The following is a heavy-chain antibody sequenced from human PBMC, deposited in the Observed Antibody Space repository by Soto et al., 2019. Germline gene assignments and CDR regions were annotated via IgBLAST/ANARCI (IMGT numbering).Heavy chain of an antibody. Sequence: SETLSLTCTVSGGSISSSSYYWGWIRQPPGKGLEWIGSIYYSGSTYYNPSLKSRVTISVDTSKNQFSLKLSSVTAADTAVYYCARLSGIVGVHYYYYGMDVWGQGTTVTVSS. V-gene: IGHV4-39*01. CDR3: ARLSGIVGVHYYYYGMDV. D-gene: IGHD1-26*01. CDR1: GGSISSSSYY. J-gene: IGHJ6*02. CDR2: IYYSGST.